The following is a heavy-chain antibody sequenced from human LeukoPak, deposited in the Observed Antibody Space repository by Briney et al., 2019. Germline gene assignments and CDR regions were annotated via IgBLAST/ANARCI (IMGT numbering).Heavy chain of an antibody. V-gene: IGHV4-59*08. J-gene: IGHJ3*02. D-gene: IGHD6-6*01. CDR1: GGSIRSYA. CDR2: SYYSGST. Sequence: SETLSLTCSGSGGSIRSYAWSWIRQPPGKGLEYIGYSYYSGSTDYNPSLKSRVTISVDTSNQFSLMLTSVTAADTAVYYCARQSIAARRAFDIWGQGKMVTVSS. CDR3: ARQSIAARRAFDI.